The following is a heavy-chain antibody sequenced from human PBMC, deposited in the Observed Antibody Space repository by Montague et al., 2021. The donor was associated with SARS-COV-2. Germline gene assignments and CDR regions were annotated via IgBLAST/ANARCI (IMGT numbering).Heavy chain of an antibody. J-gene: IGHJ3*02. CDR1: GGSISSSNYY. CDR3: ARRGRKLLPVATTIGGFDI. Sequence: SETLSLTCTVSGGSISSSNYYWDWIRQPPGKGLEWIGSIYDSGSTYYNPSLKSRVTISVDTSKNHFSLKLSSVTAADTAVYYCARRGRKLLPVATTIGGFDIWCQGTMVTVSS. D-gene: IGHD5-12*01. CDR2: IYDSGST. V-gene: IGHV4-39*02.